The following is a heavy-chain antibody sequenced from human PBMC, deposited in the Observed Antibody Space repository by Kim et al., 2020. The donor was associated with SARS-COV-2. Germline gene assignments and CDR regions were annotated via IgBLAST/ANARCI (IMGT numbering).Heavy chain of an antibody. CDR2: SSSSTI. CDR3: ARDPPN. J-gene: IGHJ4*02. Sequence: SSSSTIYYAASVKGRFTISRDNANNSLYLQMNSLRAEDTAVYYCARDPPNWGQGTLVTVSS. V-gene: IGHV3-48*04.